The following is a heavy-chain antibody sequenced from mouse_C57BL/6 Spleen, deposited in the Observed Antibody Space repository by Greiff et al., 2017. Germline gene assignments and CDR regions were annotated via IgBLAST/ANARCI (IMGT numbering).Heavy chain of an antibody. CDR1: GYTFTSYW. V-gene: IGHV1-59*01. CDR3: ATTAF. Sequence: VQLQQSGAELVRPGTSVKLSCKASGYTFTSYWMHWVKQRPGQGLEWIGVIDPSDSYTNYNQKFKGKATLTVDTSSSTAYMQLSSLTSEDSAVYYCATTAFWGQGTLVTVSA. CDR2: IDPSDSYT. D-gene: IGHD1-2*01. J-gene: IGHJ3*01.